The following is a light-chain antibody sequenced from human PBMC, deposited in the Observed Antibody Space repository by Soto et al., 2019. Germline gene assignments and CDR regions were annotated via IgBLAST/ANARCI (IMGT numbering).Light chain of an antibody. J-gene: IGKJ1*01. CDR1: QSVSNY. V-gene: IGKV3-20*01. Sequence: EIVLTQSACTLSLSPGERATLSCRASQSVSNYLAWHQQKPGQAPRLLIYNASNRATGIPDRFSGTGSGTDFTLTISRLEPEDFAVYYCQKYSSSPRTFGQGTKVDIK. CDR3: QKYSSSPRT. CDR2: NAS.